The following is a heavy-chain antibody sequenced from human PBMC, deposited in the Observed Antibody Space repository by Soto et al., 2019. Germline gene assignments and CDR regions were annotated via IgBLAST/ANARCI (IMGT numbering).Heavy chain of an antibody. D-gene: IGHD2-15*01. CDR1: GFSLSTTGVS. J-gene: IGHJ4*02. CDR2: IFWDDDR. V-gene: IGHV2-5*02. CDR3: AHRLRYCTGGSCYSFHYFDS. Sequence: QITLKESGPTLVKPTQTLTLTCTVSGFSLSTTGVSVGWIRQPPGKALEWLALIFWDDDRRYSPSLNSRLTIXXXTXXNQVVLTMTNMDPVDTATYYCAHRLRYCTGGSCYSFHYFDSWGQGTRVTVSS.